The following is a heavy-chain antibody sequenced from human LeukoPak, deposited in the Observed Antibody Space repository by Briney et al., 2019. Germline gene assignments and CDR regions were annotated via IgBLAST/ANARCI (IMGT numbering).Heavy chain of an antibody. Sequence: RGSLRLSCTASLFTFSVDVMTSVCQGPGKGVWRGSHIRGSGNSPNYADSVKGRFTISRDNSNNTLYLQMKTLSPEDTAVYYCAKDQRAVAGTCFDNWGQGTLVTVSS. CDR1: LFTFSVDV. V-gene: IGHV3-23*01. CDR3: AKDQRAVAGTCFDN. CDR2: IRGSGNSP. J-gene: IGHJ4*02. D-gene: IGHD6-19*01.